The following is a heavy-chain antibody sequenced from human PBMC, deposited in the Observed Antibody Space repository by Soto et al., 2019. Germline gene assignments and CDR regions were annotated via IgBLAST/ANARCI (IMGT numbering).Heavy chain of an antibody. CDR2: ISAGGSRT. V-gene: IGHV3-23*01. D-gene: IGHD3-22*01. J-gene: IGHJ4*02. CDR1: GLASGLTFSSFA. Sequence: TGGSLRLSCGASGLASGLTFSSFAMSWVRQAPGKGLEWVSGISAGGSRTYYADSVKGRSTISRDNSKNTLDIQMKSLRAEDTAVYFCANPGPYDSGYPGSWSQGTQVTVSS. CDR3: ANPGPYDSGYPGS.